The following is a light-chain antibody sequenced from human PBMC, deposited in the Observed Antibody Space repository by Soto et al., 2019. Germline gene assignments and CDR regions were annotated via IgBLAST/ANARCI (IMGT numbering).Light chain of an antibody. V-gene: IGLV2-8*01. CDR3: SSYGGGNNLL. CDR2: EVT. Sequence: QSALTQPPSASGSPGQSVTISCTGTSSDVGGYNYVSWYQQHPGKAPKLIIYEVTKRPSGVPDRFSGSKSDNTASLTISGLQAEDEADYYCSSYGGGNNLLFGGGTKLTVL. J-gene: IGLJ2*01. CDR1: SSDVGGYNY.